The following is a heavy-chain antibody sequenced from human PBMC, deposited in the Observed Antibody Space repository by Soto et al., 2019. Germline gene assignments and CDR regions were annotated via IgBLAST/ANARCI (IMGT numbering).Heavy chain of an antibody. D-gene: IGHD6-13*01. V-gene: IGHV3-7*01. CDR1: GFTFSSYW. Sequence: GGSLRLSCAASGFTFSSYWMSWVRQAPGKGLEWVANIKQDGSEKYYVDSVKGRFTISRDNAKNSLYLQMNSLRAEDTAVYYCARVGLYSRSWYGYWFDPWGQGT. J-gene: IGHJ5*02. CDR2: IKQDGSEK. CDR3: ARVGLYSRSWYGYWFDP.